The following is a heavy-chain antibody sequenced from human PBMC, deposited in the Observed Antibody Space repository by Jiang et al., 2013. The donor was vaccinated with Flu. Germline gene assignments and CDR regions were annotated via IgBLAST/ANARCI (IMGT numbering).Heavy chain of an antibody. V-gene: IGHV6-1*01. CDR3: ARGGGAMDV. CDR2: TYYRSKWNN. D-gene: IGHD1-26*01. J-gene: IGHJ6*04. Sequence: SQTLSLTCAISGDSVSSNSAAWNWIRQSPSRGLEWLGRTYYRSKWNNDYAESVKSRITINPDTSKNQFSLQLSSMTPEDTAVYYCARGGGAMDVWGKRDHGHRLL. CDR1: GDSVSSNSAA.